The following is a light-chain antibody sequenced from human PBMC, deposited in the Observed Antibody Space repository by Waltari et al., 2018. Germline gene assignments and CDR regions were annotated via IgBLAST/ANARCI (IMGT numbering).Light chain of an antibody. V-gene: IGKV3-20*01. CDR3: QQYGSSPLT. CDR1: QNGTSYY. J-gene: IGKJ4*01. CDR2: AAS. Sequence: EIILTQSPGMLSLFPGERATLSCIACQNGTSYYLSLYQQKPHQAPSLLMYAASSRASGIPDRFSGSGSSTDFTLTISILDAEDVAVYYWQQYGSSPLTFGGGTKVEIK.